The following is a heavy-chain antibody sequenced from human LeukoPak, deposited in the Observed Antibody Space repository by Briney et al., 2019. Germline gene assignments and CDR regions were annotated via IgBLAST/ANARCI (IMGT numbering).Heavy chain of an antibody. V-gene: IGHV4-39*01. D-gene: IGHD1-1*01. CDR2: IYYSGST. Sequence: SETLSLTCTVSGGSISSSSYYWGWIRQPPGKGLEWIGSIYYSGSTYYNPSLKSRVTISVDTSKSQFSLKLSSVTAADTAVYYCARRFGFFTGTRNWFDPWGQGTLVAVSS. J-gene: IGHJ5*02. CDR1: GGSISSSSYY. CDR3: ARRFGFFTGTRNWFDP.